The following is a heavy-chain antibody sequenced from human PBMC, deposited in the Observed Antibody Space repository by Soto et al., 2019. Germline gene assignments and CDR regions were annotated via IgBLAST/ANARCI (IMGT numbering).Heavy chain of an antibody. CDR3: ATRIYTTIPGGMDV. CDR2: ISGSGDVT. Sequence: EVQLLESGGGLAQPGGSLRLSGTATDHAMGWVRQAPGKGLEGVSAISGSGDVTHYGDSVKGRFTISRDNSKNTMYLQMDSLRVDDTAVYYCATRIYTTIPGGMDVWGQGTTVTVSS. V-gene: IGHV3-20*04. CDR1: DHA. D-gene: IGHD2-2*02. J-gene: IGHJ6*02.